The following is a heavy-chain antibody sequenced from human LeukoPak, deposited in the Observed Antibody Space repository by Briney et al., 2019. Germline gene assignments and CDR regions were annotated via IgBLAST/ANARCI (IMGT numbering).Heavy chain of an antibody. CDR2: ISGYDGKT. D-gene: IGHD4-11*01. J-gene: IGHJ5*02. Sequence: GASVKVSCKASGYTFTSYGISWVRQAPGQGLEWMGWISGYDGKTNYAQKFQGRVTMTTDTSTNTAYMELRTLRSDDTAVYYCAIDRTVTNTDWFDPWGQGTLVTVSS. CDR3: AIDRTVTNTDWFDP. CDR1: GYTFTSYG. V-gene: IGHV1-18*01.